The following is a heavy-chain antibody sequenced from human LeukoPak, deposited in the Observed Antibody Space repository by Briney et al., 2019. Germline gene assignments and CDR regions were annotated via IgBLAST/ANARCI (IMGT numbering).Heavy chain of an antibody. Sequence: GGSLRLSCAASGFTFSGHWMSWVRQAPGKGLEWVANINQGGSDKYYVDSVKGRFTISRDNANNLLYLQMNSLRGEGTAVYYCTRDRSRAEDDWGQGTLVTVSS. V-gene: IGHV3-7*01. CDR3: TRDRSRAEDD. D-gene: IGHD1-14*01. J-gene: IGHJ4*02. CDR1: GFTFSGHW. CDR2: INQGGSDK.